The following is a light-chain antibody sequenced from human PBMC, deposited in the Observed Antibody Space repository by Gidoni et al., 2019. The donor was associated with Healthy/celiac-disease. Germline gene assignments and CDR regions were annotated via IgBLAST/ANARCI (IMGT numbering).Light chain of an antibody. CDR3: MQALQTLKT. CDR1: QSLLHSNGYNY. V-gene: IGKV2-28*01. Sequence: DIVMTQSPLSLPVTPGEPASISFRSSQSLLHSNGYNYLDWYLQRPGQSPQLLIYLGSNRASGVPDRFSGRGSGTDFTLKISRVEAEDVGVYYCMQALQTLKTFGQGTKVEIK. CDR2: LGS. J-gene: IGKJ1*01.